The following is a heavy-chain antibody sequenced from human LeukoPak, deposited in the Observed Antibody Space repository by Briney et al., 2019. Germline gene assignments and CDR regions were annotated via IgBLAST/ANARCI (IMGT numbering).Heavy chain of an antibody. J-gene: IGHJ6*03. V-gene: IGHV3-9*01. CDR2: ISWNSGSI. CDR1: GFTFDDYA. Sequence: GGSLRLSCAASGFTFDDYAMHWVRQAPGKGLEWVSGISWNSGSIGYADSVKGRFTISRDNAKNSLYLQMNSLRAEDTAVYYCAREMYYYDSSGYSPNMDVWGKGTTVTISS. CDR3: AREMYYYDSSGYSPNMDV. D-gene: IGHD3-22*01.